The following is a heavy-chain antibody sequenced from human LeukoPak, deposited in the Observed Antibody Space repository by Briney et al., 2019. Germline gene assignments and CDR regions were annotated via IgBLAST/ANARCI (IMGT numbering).Heavy chain of an antibody. CDR1: GASISSSDSY. CDR3: ARHVQDLGIKV. V-gene: IGHV4-39*01. Sequence: PSETLSLTCTVSGASISSSDSYWSWIRQPPGKGPEWIGSIYRRGSTSYNPSLKSRVTVSEDMSKNHFSLRLSSVTAADTAVYYCARHVQDLGIKVWGQGTTVTVSS. CDR2: IYRRGST. J-gene: IGHJ6*02.